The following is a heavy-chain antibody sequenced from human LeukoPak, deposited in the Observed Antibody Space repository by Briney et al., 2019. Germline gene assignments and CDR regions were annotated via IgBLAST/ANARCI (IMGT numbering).Heavy chain of an antibody. V-gene: IGHV1-2*02. J-gene: IGHJ4*02. Sequence: GASVKVSCKASGYTFIDYYMHWVRQAPGQGLEWMGWVNPNSGGTNYAQKFQGRVTMTRDTSITTADMELSRLRSDGTAVYYCARVYGDHYGSGVIDYWGQGTLVTVSS. CDR2: VNPNSGGT. D-gene: IGHD3-10*01. CDR1: GYTFIDYY. CDR3: ARVYGDHYGSGVIDY.